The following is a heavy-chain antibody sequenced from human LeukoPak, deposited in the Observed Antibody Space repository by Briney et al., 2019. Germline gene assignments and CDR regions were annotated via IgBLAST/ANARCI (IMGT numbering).Heavy chain of an antibody. CDR3: ARAGAVVDNWFDP. V-gene: IGHV1-46*01. Sequence: GASVKVSCKASGYTFTSYYMHWVRQAPGQGLEWMGIINPSGGSTSYAQKFQGRVTMTRDTSTTTACMELRSLRSDDTAVYYCARAGAVVDNWFDPWGQGTLVTVSS. D-gene: IGHD2-15*01. CDR2: INPSGGST. CDR1: GYTFTSYY. J-gene: IGHJ5*02.